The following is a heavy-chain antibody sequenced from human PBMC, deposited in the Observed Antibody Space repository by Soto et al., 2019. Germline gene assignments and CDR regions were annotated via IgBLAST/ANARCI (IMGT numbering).Heavy chain of an antibody. J-gene: IGHJ5*02. D-gene: IGHD2-21*02. CDR1: GYSFIDYY. Sequence: QVQLVQSGAEVRRPGASVRVSCKASGYSFIDYYINWVRQAPGRGLEWMGWINPKDGATKSAQKFQDWVTMTSDTSHTTAYLDLRSDDTAVYYCARGRKVVATPARDDWFDPWGQGTLVTVSS. V-gene: IGHV1-2*04. CDR3: ARGRKVVATPARDDWFDP. CDR2: INPKDGAT.